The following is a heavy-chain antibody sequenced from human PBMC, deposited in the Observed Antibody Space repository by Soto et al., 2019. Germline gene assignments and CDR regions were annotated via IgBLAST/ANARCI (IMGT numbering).Heavy chain of an antibody. J-gene: IGHJ4*02. D-gene: IGHD3-3*01. CDR1: GFSITNTW. Sequence: EVQLVESGGGLVQPGGSLRLSCAASGFSITNTWMHWVRQAPGKGLEWVGRVKSKADGGTAYYAEPVKGRFTVSRDDSKNTQYLQMNSLKMEDTAVYYCNSYPDFWGGHTPLWGQGTLVTVSS. CDR3: NSYPDFWGGHTPL. V-gene: IGHV3-15*07. CDR2: VKSKADGGTA.